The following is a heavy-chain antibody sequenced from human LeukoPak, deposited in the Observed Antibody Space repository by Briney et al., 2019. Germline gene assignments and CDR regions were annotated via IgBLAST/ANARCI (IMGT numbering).Heavy chain of an antibody. CDR2: MNPNSGNT. CDR3: ARARRTAMVRGDYHYYMDV. J-gene: IGHJ6*03. V-gene: IGHV1-8*02. D-gene: IGHD5-18*01. CDR1: GYTFTSYD. Sequence: GASVKVSCKASGYTFTSYDINWVRQATGQGLEWMGWMNPNSGNTGYAQKFQGRVTMTRNTSISTAYMELSSLRSEDTAVYYCARARRTAMVRGDYHYYMDVWGKGTTVTVSS.